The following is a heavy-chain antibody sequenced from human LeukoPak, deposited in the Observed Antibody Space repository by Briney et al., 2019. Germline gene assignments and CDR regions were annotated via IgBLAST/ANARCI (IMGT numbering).Heavy chain of an antibody. CDR1: GGSTSSYY. D-gene: IGHD6-19*01. CDR2: IYYSGST. CDR3: ARVQVSQWLVQFWFDP. Sequence: SETLSLTCTVSGGSTSSYYWSWIRQPPGKGLEWIGYIYYSGSTNYNPSLKSRVTISVDTSKNQFSLKLSSVTAADTAVYYCARVQVSQWLVQFWFDPWGQGTLVTVSS. V-gene: IGHV4-59*01. J-gene: IGHJ5*02.